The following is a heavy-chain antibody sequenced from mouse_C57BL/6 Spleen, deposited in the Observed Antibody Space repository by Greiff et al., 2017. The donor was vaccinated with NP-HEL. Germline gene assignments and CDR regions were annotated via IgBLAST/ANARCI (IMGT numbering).Heavy chain of an antibody. V-gene: IGHV5-9*01. CDR1: GFTFSSYT. CDR2: ISGGGGNT. J-gene: IGHJ2*01. D-gene: IGHD2-5*01. Sequence: DVHLVESGGGLVKPGGSLKLSCAASGFTFSSYTMSWVRQTPEKRLEWVATISGGGGNTYYPDSVKGRFTISRDNAKNTLYLQMSSLRSEDTALYYCARRGYSNYEEYYFDYWGQGTTLTVSS. CDR3: ARRGYSNYEEYYFDY.